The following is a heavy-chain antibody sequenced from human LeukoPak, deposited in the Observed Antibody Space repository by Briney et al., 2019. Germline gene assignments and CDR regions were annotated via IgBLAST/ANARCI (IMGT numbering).Heavy chain of an antibody. D-gene: IGHD2-15*01. CDR3: ARDISSEKGDR. CDR2: INPNSGAT. Sequence: SVKVSCKASGYTFTGYYMHWVRQAPGQGLEWMGWINPNSGATNYAQKFQGRVTMTRDTSISTAYMELSRLRSDDTAVYYCARDISSEKGDRWGQGTLVTVSS. CDR1: GYTFTGYY. V-gene: IGHV1-2*02. J-gene: IGHJ4*02.